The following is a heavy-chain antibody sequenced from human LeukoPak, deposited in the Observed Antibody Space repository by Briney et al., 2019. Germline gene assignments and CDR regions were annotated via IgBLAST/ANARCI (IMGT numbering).Heavy chain of an antibody. CDR3: TRAVAGHPD. Sequence: SETLSFTCAVSGVPFSNYYWSWVRQSPRQGLEWIGEINHSGYTNYNPSPKSRVTMSIDTSKNQFSLKLTSVTAADAGVYYCTRAVAGHPDWGQGTLVAVSS. D-gene: IGHD6-19*01. CDR1: GVPFSNYY. J-gene: IGHJ4*02. CDR2: INHSGYT. V-gene: IGHV4-34*01.